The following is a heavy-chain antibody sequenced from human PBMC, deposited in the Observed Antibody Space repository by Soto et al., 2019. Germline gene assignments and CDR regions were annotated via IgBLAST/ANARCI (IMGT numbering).Heavy chain of an antibody. Sequence: PGESLKISCKGSGYSFTSYWIGWVRQMPGKGLEWMGIIYPGDSDTRYSPSFQGQVTISADKSISTAYLQWSSLKASDTAMYYCARLKYCSGGSCYSGTFYYFDYWGQGTLVTVSS. D-gene: IGHD2-15*01. CDR3: ARLKYCSGGSCYSGTFYYFDY. CDR2: IYPGDSDT. J-gene: IGHJ4*02. V-gene: IGHV5-51*01. CDR1: GYSFTSYW.